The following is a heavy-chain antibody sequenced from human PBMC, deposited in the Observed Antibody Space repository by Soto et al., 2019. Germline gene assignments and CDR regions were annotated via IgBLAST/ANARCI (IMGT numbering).Heavy chain of an antibody. CDR2: INSDGSST. V-gene: IGHV3-74*01. D-gene: IGHD3-10*01. CDR3: ARDPPSITMVRGVPDY. CDR1: GFTFSSYW. Sequence: GGSLRLSCAASGFTFSSYWMHWVRQAPGKGLVWVSCINSDGSSTSYADSVKGRFTISRDNAKNTLYLQMNSLRAEDTAVYYCARDPPSITMVRGVPDYWGQGTLVTVSS. J-gene: IGHJ4*02.